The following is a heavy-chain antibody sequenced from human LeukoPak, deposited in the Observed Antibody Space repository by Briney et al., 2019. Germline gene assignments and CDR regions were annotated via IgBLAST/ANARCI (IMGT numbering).Heavy chain of an antibody. V-gene: IGHV4-59*01. J-gene: IGHJ3*02. CDR2: IYYSGST. CDR3: ARDFVVVPAAPHAFDI. D-gene: IGHD2-2*01. Sequence: PSETLSLTCTVSGGSISSYYWSWIRQPPGKGLEWIGYIYYSGSTNYNPSLKSRVTISVDTSKNQFSPKLSSVTAADTAVYYCARDFVVVPAAPHAFDIWGQGTMVTVSS. CDR1: GGSISSYY.